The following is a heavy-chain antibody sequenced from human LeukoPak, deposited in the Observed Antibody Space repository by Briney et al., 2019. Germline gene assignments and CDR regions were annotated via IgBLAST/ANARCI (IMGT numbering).Heavy chain of an antibody. CDR3: ARQGGSPDWFDP. CDR1: GGSISSSSYY. V-gene: IGHV4-39*01. J-gene: IGHJ5*02. Sequence: RASETLSLTCTVSGGSISSSSYYWVWIRQPPGKGLEWIGSMYYSGSTYYNPSLKSRVTISVDTSKNQFSLKLSSVTAADTSVYCARQGGSPDWFDPWGQGTLVTVSP. D-gene: IGHD1-26*01. CDR2: MYYSGST.